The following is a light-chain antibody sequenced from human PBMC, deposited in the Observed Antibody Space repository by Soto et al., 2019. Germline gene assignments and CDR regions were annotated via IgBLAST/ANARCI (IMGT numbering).Light chain of an antibody. V-gene: IGLV2-23*02. J-gene: IGLJ3*02. CDR2: EAS. CDR3: CSYAGSSIFVV. Sequence: QSALTQPASVSGSPGQSITISCTGTSSDVGSYNFVSWYQQHPGKAPKLIIYEASKRPSGVSNRFSGSKSGTTASLTISGLQAEDEADYYCCSYAGSSIFVVFGGGTKLTVL. CDR1: SSDVGSYNF.